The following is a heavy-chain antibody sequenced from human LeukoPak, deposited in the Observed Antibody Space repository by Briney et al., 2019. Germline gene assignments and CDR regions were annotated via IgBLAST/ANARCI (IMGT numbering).Heavy chain of an antibody. CDR3: ARGHARYILS. D-gene: IGHD3-3*02. J-gene: IGHJ5*02. Sequence: KPSETLSSTCPVPGGPMSNSPWSWIRQPPGKGLEWIGYIYYSGSTNFNPSLKSRVTISVDTSKNHLSLKLNSVTAADTAVYYCARGHARYILSWGQGTLVTVSS. CDR1: GGPMSNSP. V-gene: IGHV4-59*01. CDR2: IYYSGST.